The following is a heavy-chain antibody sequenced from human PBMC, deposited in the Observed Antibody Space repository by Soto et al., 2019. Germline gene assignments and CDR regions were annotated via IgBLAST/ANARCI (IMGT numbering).Heavy chain of an antibody. Sequence: QVQLVESGGGVVQPRRSLRLSCAASGFTFSSYGMHWVRQAPGKGLEWVAVIWYDGSNKYYADSVKGRFTISRDNSKNTLYLQMNSLRAEDTAVYYCARDFTMATTPRYYFDYWGQGTLVTVSS. D-gene: IGHD3-3*01. J-gene: IGHJ4*02. V-gene: IGHV3-33*01. CDR2: IWYDGSNK. CDR1: GFTFSSYG. CDR3: ARDFTMATTPRYYFDY.